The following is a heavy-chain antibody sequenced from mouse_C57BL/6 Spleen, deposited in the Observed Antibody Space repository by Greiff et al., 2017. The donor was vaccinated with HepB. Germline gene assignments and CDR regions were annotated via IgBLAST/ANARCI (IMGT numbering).Heavy chain of an antibody. J-gene: IGHJ4*01. CDR1: GYAFSSYW. CDR2: IYPGDGDT. CDR3: ARSPLYYYGSSLYYYAMDY. Sequence: VKVVESGAELVKPGASVKISCKASGYAFSSYWMNWVKQRPGKGLEWIGQIYPGDGDTNYNGKFKGKATLTADKSSSTAYMQLSSLTSEDSAVYFCARSPLYYYGSSLYYYAMDYWGQGTSVTVSS. D-gene: IGHD1-1*01. V-gene: IGHV1-80*01.